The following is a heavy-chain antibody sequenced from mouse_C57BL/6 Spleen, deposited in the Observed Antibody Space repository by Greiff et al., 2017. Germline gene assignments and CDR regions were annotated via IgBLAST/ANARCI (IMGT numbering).Heavy chain of an antibody. CDR3: ANYYGSSPHWYFDV. Sequence: QVQLKQPGAELVKPGASVKLSCKASGYTFTSYWMHWVKQRPGRGLEWIGRIDPNSGGTKYNEKFKSKATLTVDKPSSTAYMQLSSLTSEDSAVYYCANYYGSSPHWYFDVWGTGTTVTVSS. V-gene: IGHV1-72*01. D-gene: IGHD1-1*01. CDR2: IDPNSGGT. CDR1: GYTFTSYW. J-gene: IGHJ1*03.